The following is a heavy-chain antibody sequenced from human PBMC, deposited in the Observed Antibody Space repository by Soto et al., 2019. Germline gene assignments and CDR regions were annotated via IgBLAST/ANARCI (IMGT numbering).Heavy chain of an antibody. CDR2: ISYDGSNK. J-gene: IGHJ6*02. CDR3: AREGDTMVRRARWGMDV. D-gene: IGHD3-10*01. Sequence: QVQLVESGGGVVQPGRSLRLSCAASGFTFSSYAMHWVRQAPGKGLEWVAVISYDGSNKYYADSVKGRFTISRDNSKNTLYLQMNSLRAEDTAVYYYAREGDTMVRRARWGMDVWGQGTTVTVSS. CDR1: GFTFSSYA. V-gene: IGHV3-30-3*01.